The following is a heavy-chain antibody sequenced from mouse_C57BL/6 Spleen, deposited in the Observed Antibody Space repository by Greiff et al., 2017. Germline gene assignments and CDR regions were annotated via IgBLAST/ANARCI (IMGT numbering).Heavy chain of an antibody. D-gene: IGHD2-4*01. J-gene: IGHJ3*01. V-gene: IGHV5-17*01. CDR2: ISSGSSTI. CDR3: ARDYDYDVAWFAY. Sequence: DVKLVESGGGLVKPGGSLKLSCAASGFTFSDYGMHWVRQAPEKGLEWVAYISSGSSTIYYADTVKGRFTISRDNAKNTLFLQMTSLRSEDTAMYYCARDYDYDVAWFAYWGQGTLVTVSA. CDR1: GFTFSDYG.